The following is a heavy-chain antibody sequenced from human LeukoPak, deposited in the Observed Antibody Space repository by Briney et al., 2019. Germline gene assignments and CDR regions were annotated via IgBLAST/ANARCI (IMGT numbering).Heavy chain of an antibody. J-gene: IGHJ4*02. Sequence: SETLSLTCAVSGGSISSGGYSWSWIRQPPGKGLEWIGYTYHSGSTYYNPSLKSRVTISVDRSKNQFSLKLSSVTAADTAVYYCARETHYGDYVDYFDYWGQGTLVTVSS. CDR3: ARETHYGDYVDYFDY. CDR2: TYHSGST. V-gene: IGHV4-30-2*01. CDR1: GGSISSGGYS. D-gene: IGHD4-17*01.